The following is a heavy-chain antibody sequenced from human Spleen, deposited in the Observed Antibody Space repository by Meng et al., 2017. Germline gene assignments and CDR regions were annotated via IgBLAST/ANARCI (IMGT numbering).Heavy chain of an antibody. CDR2: INHSGST. J-gene: IGHJ3*02. D-gene: IGHD3-9*01. CDR3: ARGEYYDILSDAFDI. V-gene: IGHV4-34*01. CDR1: GGSFSDYY. Sequence: SETLSLTCVVSGGSFSDYYWSWIRQPPGKGLEWIGEINHSGSTNYNPSLESRATISVDTSQNNLSLKLSSVTAADTAVYYCARGEYYDILSDAFDIWGQGTMVTVSS.